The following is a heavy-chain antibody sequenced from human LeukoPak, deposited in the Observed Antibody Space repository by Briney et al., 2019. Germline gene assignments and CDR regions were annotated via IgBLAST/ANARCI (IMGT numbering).Heavy chain of an antibody. D-gene: IGHD3-9*01. Sequence: GASVKVSCKASGYTFTGYYMHWVRQAPGQGLEWMGWINPNSGGTNYAQKFQGRVTMTRDTSTSTVYMELSSLRSEDTAVYYCARSNYDILPDHPYFDYWGQGTLVTVSS. CDR2: INPNSGGT. V-gene: IGHV1-2*02. CDR1: GYTFTGYY. J-gene: IGHJ4*02. CDR3: ARSNYDILPDHPYFDY.